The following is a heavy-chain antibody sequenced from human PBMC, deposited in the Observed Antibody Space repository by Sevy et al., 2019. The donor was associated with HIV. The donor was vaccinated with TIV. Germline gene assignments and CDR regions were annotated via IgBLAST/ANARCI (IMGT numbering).Heavy chain of an antibody. D-gene: IGHD3-22*01. J-gene: IGHJ3*02. CDR2: IWNDRSNK. CDR3: ASLPNNYYDSRGYSGNDAFDI. V-gene: IGHV3-33*01. Sequence: GGSLRLSCAASGFTFSSYGMHWVRQAPGKGLEWVAVIWNDRSNKEYADSVKGRFTISRDNSKNTLYLQMNSLRAEDTAVYYCASLPNNYYDSRGYSGNDAFDIWGQGTMVTVSS. CDR1: GFTFSSYG.